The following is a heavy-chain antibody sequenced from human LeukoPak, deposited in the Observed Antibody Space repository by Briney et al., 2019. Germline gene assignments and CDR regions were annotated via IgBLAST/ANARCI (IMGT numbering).Heavy chain of an antibody. CDR3: ARRYGGNYFDY. V-gene: IGHV1-46*01. Sequence: GASVKVSCKASGYTFTSYYMHWVRQAPGQGLEWMGIINPSGGSTSYAQKFQGRVTITTDESTSTAYMELSSLRSEDTAVYYCARRYGGNYFDYWGQGTLVTVSS. J-gene: IGHJ4*02. CDR2: INPSGGST. CDR1: GYTFTSYY. D-gene: IGHD3-10*01.